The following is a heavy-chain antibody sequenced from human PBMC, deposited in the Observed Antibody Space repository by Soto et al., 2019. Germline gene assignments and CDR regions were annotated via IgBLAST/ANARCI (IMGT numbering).Heavy chain of an antibody. V-gene: IGHV3-23*01. J-gene: IGHJ5*02. D-gene: IGHD2-2*01. Sequence: VQLLESGGGLVQPGGSLRLSCAASGFTFSNYAMSWLRQAPGKGLEWVSTISDGGGTYYADSVKGRFTISRDNSKNTLFLQINSRRAGDTAIYYCAKAPTSRSTPPLSDPWGQGTLVTVSS. CDR2: ISDGGGT. CDR3: AKAPTSRSTPPLSDP. CDR1: GFTFSNYA.